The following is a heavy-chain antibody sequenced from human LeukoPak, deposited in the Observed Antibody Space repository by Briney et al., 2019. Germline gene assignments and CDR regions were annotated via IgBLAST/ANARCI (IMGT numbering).Heavy chain of an antibody. CDR1: GFTFSSYE. J-gene: IGHJ4*02. CDR2: ISGSGSTI. Sequence: PGGSLRLSCAASGFTFSSYEMNWVRQAPGKGLEWVSYISGSGSTIYYADSVKGRFTISRDNAKNSLYLQMNSLRAEDTAVYYCAKDPSTRAGPDYWGQGTLVTVSS. CDR3: AKDPSTRAGPDY. D-gene: IGHD6-19*01. V-gene: IGHV3-48*03.